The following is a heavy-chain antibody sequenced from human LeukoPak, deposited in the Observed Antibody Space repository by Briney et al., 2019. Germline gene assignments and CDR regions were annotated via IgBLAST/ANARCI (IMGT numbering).Heavy chain of an antibody. V-gene: IGHV4-34*01. D-gene: IGHD2-15*01. J-gene: IGHJ6*03. CDR1: GGSFSGYY. CDR3: ARYCSGGSCYSNYYMDV. Sequence: SETLSLTCAVYGGSFSGYYWSWIRQPPGKGLEWIGEINHSGSTNYNPSLKSRVTISVDTSKNQFSLKLNSVTPEDTAVYYCARYCSGGSCYSNYYMDVWGKGTTVTVSS. CDR2: INHSGST.